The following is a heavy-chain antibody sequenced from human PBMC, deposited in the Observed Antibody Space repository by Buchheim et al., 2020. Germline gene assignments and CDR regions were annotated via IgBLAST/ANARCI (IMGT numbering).Heavy chain of an antibody. Sequence: QVDLQQWGAGLLKPSKTLALTCEVYGGSFSIFHWSWIRQSPGKGLEWIGEISPSGTTKYNPSLSSRVTISRSTSNNQFSLKLTSVTAADTAVYFCARGNGEFDPWGQGTL. CDR2: ISPSGTT. J-gene: IGHJ5*02. CDR1: GGSFSIFH. V-gene: IGHV4-34*01. CDR3: ARGNGEFDP. D-gene: IGHD2-8*01.